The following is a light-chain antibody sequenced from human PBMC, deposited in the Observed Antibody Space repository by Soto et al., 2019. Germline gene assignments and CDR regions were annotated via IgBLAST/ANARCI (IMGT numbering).Light chain of an antibody. Sequence: NFMLTQPHSVSASPGKTVTISCTRSSGRIASNYVQWYQQRPGSSPTIVIYEDKQRPSGVPDRFSGSIDSSSNSASLTISGLKTEDEADYYCQSYDRSNWVFGGGTKVTVL. V-gene: IGLV6-57*01. J-gene: IGLJ3*02. CDR2: EDK. CDR3: QSYDRSNWV. CDR1: SGRIASNY.